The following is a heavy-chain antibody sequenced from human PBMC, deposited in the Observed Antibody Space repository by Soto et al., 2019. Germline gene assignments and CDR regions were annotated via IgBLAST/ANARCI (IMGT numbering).Heavy chain of an antibody. J-gene: IGHJ6*02. D-gene: IGHD1-26*01. V-gene: IGHV1-69*01. CDR1: GGTFSTYG. CDR2: IIPIFDTA. CDR3: ARERVGYGMDV. Sequence: VPLVQSGAEVKKPGSSVKVSCKASGGTFSTYGISWVRQAPGQGLEWMGGIIPIFDTANYAQKFQGRVTITADESTTTVYMELSSLRSEDTAVYYCARERVGYGMDVWGQGTTVTVSS.